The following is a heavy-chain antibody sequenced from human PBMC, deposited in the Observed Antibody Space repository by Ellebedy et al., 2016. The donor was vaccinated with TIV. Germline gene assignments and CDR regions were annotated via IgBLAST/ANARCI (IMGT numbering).Heavy chain of an antibody. CDR2: ISYDGSNK. J-gene: IGHJ4*02. Sequence: GGSLRLSXAASGFTFSNYGLHWVRQAPGKGLEWVAVISYDGSNKYYADSVKGRFTISRDNSKNTLYLQMNSLRVEDTAVYFCAKDLWGDYVIYWGQGTLVTVSS. CDR1: GFTFSNYG. V-gene: IGHV3-30*18. CDR3: AKDLWGDYVIY. D-gene: IGHD2-21*01.